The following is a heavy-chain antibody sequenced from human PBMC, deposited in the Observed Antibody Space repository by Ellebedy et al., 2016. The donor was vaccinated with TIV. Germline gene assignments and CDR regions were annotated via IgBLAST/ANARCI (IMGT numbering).Heavy chain of an antibody. CDR3: ARDRAYSTGMDV. CDR2: IYYSGST. D-gene: IGHD6-13*01. Sequence: SETLSLTXTVSGGSISSYYWSWIRQPPGKGLEWIGYIYYSGSTNYNPSLKSRVTISVDTSKNQFSLKLSSVTAADTAVYYCARDRAYSTGMDVWGQGTTVTVSS. CDR1: GGSISSYY. V-gene: IGHV4-59*01. J-gene: IGHJ6*02.